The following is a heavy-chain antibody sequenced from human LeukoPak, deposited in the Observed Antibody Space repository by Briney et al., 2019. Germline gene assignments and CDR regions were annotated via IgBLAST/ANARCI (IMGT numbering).Heavy chain of an antibody. D-gene: IGHD1-7*01. CDR2: IIPIFGTA. CDR1: GGTFSSYA. V-gene: IGHV1-69*05. Sequence: GSSVKVSCKASGGTFSSYAISWVRQAPGQGLEWMGRIIPIFGTANYAQKFQGRVTITTDESTSTAYMELRSLRSDDTAVYYCARSSGTADDAFDIWGQGTMVTVSS. CDR3: ARSSGTADDAFDI. J-gene: IGHJ3*02.